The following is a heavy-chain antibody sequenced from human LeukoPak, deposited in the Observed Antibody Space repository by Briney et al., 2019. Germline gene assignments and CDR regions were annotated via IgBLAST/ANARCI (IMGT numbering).Heavy chain of an antibody. CDR3: AKDGYYGSGTYPYY. CDR2: ISYDGTNK. Sequence: PGGSLRLSCAASGFTFSSYGMNWVRQAPGKGLEWVAVISYDGTNKFYVDSLRGRFTISRDNSKNTLYLQMNSLRAEDTAVYYCAKDGYYGSGTYPYYWGQGTLVTVSS. CDR1: GFTFSSYG. V-gene: IGHV3-30*18. D-gene: IGHD3-10*01. J-gene: IGHJ4*02.